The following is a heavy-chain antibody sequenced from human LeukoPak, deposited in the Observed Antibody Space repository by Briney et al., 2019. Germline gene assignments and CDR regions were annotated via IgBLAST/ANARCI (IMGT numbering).Heavy chain of an antibody. CDR3: ARDGAGYGYYMDV. CDR2: IKQDGGAK. V-gene: IGHV3-7*04. CDR1: GFTFNSYW. J-gene: IGHJ6*03. Sequence: GGSLRLSCAASGFTFNSYWMSWVRQAPGKGLEWVANIKQDGGAKYYADSVKGRFTISRDNAKNSLYLQMNSLRAEDTAVYYCARDGAGYGYYMDVWGKGTTVTVSS. D-gene: IGHD4-17*01.